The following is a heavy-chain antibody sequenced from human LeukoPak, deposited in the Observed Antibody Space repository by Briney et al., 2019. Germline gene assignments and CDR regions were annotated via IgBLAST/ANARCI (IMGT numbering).Heavy chain of an antibody. J-gene: IGHJ4*02. CDR2: ISYDGSNK. D-gene: IGHD5-24*01. Sequence: GGSLRLSCAASGFTFSSYGMHWVRQAPGKGLEWVAVISYDGSNKYYADSVKGRFTISRDNSKNTPYLQMNSLRAEDTAVYYCAKVNWDGYNQAGYFDYWGQGTLVTVSS. CDR1: GFTFSSYG. CDR3: AKVNWDGYNQAGYFDY. V-gene: IGHV3-30*18.